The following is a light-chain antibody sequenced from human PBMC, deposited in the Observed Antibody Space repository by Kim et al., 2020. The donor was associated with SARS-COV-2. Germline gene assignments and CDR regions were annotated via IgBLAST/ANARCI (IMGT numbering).Light chain of an antibody. CDR3: TSRDSNDNVV. CDR1: SLRTSY. Sequence: VALGQTVRITCQGDSLRTSYATWYQQKAGQAPILVIYGKNNRPSGLPDRFSGSSAGNTASLTITGNQAGDEADYYCTSRDSNDNVVFGGGTKLTVL. J-gene: IGLJ2*01. CDR2: GKN. V-gene: IGLV3-19*01.